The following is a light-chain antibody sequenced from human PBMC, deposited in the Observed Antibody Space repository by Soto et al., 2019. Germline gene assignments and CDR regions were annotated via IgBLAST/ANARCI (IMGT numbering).Light chain of an antibody. CDR3: QQYYSWPLT. V-gene: IGKV3-15*01. J-gene: IGKJ4*01. CDR1: QSLTSY. CDR2: GAS. Sequence: EIVMTQSPATLSVSPGERAALSCRASQSLTSYLAWFQQKPGQAPSLLIYGASARSTGIPDRFSGSGSGTEFTLTINSLQSEDFAVYYCQQYYSWPLTFGGGTMVEIK.